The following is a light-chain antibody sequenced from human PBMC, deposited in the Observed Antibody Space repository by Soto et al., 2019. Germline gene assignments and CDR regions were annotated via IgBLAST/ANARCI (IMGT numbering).Light chain of an antibody. V-gene: IGKV1-5*03. CDR2: KAS. CDR1: QTISSW. J-gene: IGKJ1*01. Sequence: DIQLTQSSSNLSGSVGDRVTITCRASQTISSWLAWYQQKPGKAPKLLIYKASTLKSGVPSRFSGSGSGTEFTLTISSLQPDDFATYYCQRYNSYSEAFGQRTK. CDR3: QRYNSYSEA.